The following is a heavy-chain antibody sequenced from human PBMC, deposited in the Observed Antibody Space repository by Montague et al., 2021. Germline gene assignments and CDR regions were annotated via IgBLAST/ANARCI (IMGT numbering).Heavy chain of an antibody. CDR2: INEDGSEK. CDR3: ARDRAAAGS. J-gene: IGHJ5*01. CDR1: GITFDYYW. V-gene: IGHV3-7*01. Sequence: SLRLSFAASGITFDYYWMSWVRQAPGKGLEWVANINEDGSEKNYVDSVRGRFSISRDNTKNSLYLQMNSLRVEDTAVYYCARDRAAAGSWGHGTLVIVSS. D-gene: IGHD6-13*01.